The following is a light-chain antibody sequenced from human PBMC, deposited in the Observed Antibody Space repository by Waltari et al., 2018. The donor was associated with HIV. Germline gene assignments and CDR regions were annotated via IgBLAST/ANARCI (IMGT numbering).Light chain of an antibody. Sequence: DIQMTQSASSGSASVGGRVSLTCRASQYISRWLAWYQQKPGKAPKLLIYGTSSLQSGVPSRFSGSGSGTDFTLTISSLQPEDFATYYCQHANSFPFTFGPGTKVDIQ. J-gene: IGKJ3*01. CDR2: GTS. CDR3: QHANSFPFT. V-gene: IGKV1-12*01. CDR1: QYISRW.